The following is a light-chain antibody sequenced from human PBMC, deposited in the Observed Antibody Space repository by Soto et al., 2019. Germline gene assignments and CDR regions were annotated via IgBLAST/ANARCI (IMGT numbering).Light chain of an antibody. CDR2: AAS. V-gene: IGKV1-39*01. Sequence: DIQMTQSPSSLSASVGDSVTITCRASQNIGFYLNWYQKKPGKAPKLLIHAASSLHSGVPSTFSGSGSGTDFALTISSLEPEDLATYCCHQTAATPWTFAQGTKVEIK. CDR1: QNIGFY. J-gene: IGKJ1*01. CDR3: HQTAATPWT.